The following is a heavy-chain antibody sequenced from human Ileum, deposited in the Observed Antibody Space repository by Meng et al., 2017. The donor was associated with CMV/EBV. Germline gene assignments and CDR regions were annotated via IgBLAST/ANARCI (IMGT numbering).Heavy chain of an antibody. V-gene: IGHV4-34*01. J-gene: IGHJ4*02. CDR2: INYSEST. CDR3: ARRVGSGKYYFDY. Sequence: CPVSGGSLTGYYCSWIRQPPGKGLEWIGEINYSESTNYNPSLNSRVTISVDTFKNQCSLKLRSVTAADTAVYYCARRVGSGKYYFDYWSQGTLVTVSS. D-gene: IGHD3-10*01. CDR1: GGSLTGYY.